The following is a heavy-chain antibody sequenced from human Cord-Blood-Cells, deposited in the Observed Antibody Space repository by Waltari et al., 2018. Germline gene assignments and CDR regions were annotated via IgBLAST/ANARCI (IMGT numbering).Heavy chain of an antibody. D-gene: IGHD3-10*01. CDR2: ISSSSIYI. V-gene: IGHV3-21*01. J-gene: IGHJ4*02. CDR3: ASDRGEGDYFDY. Sequence: EVQLVESGGGMVKPGGSLRLSCAASGLTFSSYSMNWVRQAPGKVLEWFSYISSSSIYIYYADSGKCRFSISRDNAKNSLYLQMNSLRAEDTAVYYCASDRGEGDYFDYWGQGTLVTVSS. CDR1: GLTFSSYS.